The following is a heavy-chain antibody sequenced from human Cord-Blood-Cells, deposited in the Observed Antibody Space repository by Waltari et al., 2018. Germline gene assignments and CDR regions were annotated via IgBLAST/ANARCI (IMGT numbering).Heavy chain of an antibody. CDR2: IYYSGST. CDR1: GGSVSSGSYY. D-gene: IGHD3-10*01. Sequence: QVQLQESGPGLVKPSETLSLTCTVSGGSVSSGSYYWSWIRQPPGKGLEWIGYIYYSGSTNYNPSLKSRVTISVDTSKNQFSLKLSSVTAADTAVYYCARDSGDYYGSGSYYMDVWGKGTTVTVSS. J-gene: IGHJ6*03. CDR3: ARDSGDYYGSGSYYMDV. V-gene: IGHV4-61*01.